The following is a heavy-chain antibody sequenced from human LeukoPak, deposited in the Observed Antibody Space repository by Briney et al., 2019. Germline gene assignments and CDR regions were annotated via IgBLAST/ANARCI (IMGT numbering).Heavy chain of an antibody. V-gene: IGHV3-33*01. CDR3: ARNWNDAG. CDR2: IWYDGTNQ. Sequence: PGGSLRLSCAASGFNFSSHGMRWVRQAPGKGLEWVVFIWYDGTNQYYGQSVTGPFTTTRDNSKHTLYLQMSSLRAEDTAVYYCARNWNDAGWGQGTLVTVSS. J-gene: IGHJ4*02. D-gene: IGHD1-1*01. CDR1: GFNFSSHG.